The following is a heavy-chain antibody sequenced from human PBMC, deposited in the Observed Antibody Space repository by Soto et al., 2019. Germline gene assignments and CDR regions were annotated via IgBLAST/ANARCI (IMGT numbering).Heavy chain of an antibody. CDR3: ARDKSVEMVLDI. J-gene: IGHJ3*02. CDR2: MYDGGST. CDR1: GASISSYY. V-gene: IGHV4-59*01. Sequence: ETLSLTFTVSGASISSYYWNWIRQSPGKRLEWIGYMYDGGSTNYNPSLKSRVIMSVDTSKNQFSLKLTSVTAADTAVYYCARDKSVEMVLDIWGQGTMVTVSS. D-gene: IGHD2-8*01.